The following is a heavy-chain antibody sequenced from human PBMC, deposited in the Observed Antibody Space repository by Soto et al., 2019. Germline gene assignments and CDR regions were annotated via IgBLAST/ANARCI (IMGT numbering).Heavy chain of an antibody. CDR3: ARHSLATQPGDY. Sequence: PGESLKISCKASGYSFSTYWIAWVRQRPGKGLDWMGIIYPGDSDTRYSPSFQGRVTISVDNSIDTAYLEWTTLRASDSAMYYCARHSLATQPGDYWGQGTRVTSPQ. CDR2: IYPGDSDT. V-gene: IGHV5-51*01. J-gene: IGHJ4*02. CDR1: GYSFSTYW. D-gene: IGHD5-12*01.